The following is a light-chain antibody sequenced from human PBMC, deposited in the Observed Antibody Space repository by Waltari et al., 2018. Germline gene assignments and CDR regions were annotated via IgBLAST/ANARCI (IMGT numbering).Light chain of an antibody. CDR1: SSDVGGYNY. CDR2: GVT. J-gene: IGLJ2*01. V-gene: IGLV2-14*01. CDR3: SSYTSSSTFSVV. Sequence: QSALTQPASVSGSPGQSITISCTGTSSDVGGYNYVSWYQQHPGKAPKLIIYGVTKRPSRVSNRFSGSKSGNTAALTIAGLQAEDEADYACSSYTSSSTFSVVFGGGTKLTVL.